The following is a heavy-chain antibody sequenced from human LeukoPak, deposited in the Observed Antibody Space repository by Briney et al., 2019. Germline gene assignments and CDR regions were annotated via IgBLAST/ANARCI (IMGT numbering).Heavy chain of an antibody. CDR1: GFTFSSHS. Sequence: GGSLRLSCAASGFTFSSHSMNWVRQAPGKGLEWVSSLSSSSDYIFYADSVKGRFTISRDNAKNSLYLQMNSLRAEDTAVYYRLRDPSSGGSRGYWGQGTLVTVSS. V-gene: IGHV3-21*01. J-gene: IGHJ4*02. D-gene: IGHD2-15*01. CDR3: LRDPSSGGSRGY. CDR2: LSSSSDYI.